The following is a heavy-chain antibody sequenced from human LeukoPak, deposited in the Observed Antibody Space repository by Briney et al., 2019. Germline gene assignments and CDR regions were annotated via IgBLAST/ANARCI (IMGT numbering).Heavy chain of an antibody. V-gene: IGHV3-74*01. CDR2: INSDGRTT. J-gene: IGHJ4*02. CDR1: GFIFSSYW. CDR3: AKGVTVVTPFDY. Sequence: GGSLRLSCAASGFIFSSYWMHWVRQAPGKGLVWVSHINSDGRTTNYADSVKGRFTISRDNSKNTLYLQMNSLRAEDTAVYYCAKGVTVVTPFDYWGQGTLVTVSS. D-gene: IGHD4-23*01.